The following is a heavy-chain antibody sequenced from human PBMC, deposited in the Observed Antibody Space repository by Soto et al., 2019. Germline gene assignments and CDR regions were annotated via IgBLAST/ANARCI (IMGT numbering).Heavy chain of an antibody. V-gene: IGHV3-23*01. CDR1: GFTFSSYA. CDR2: ISGSGGRT. Sequence: GGSLRLSCAASGFTFSSYAMSWVRQAPGKGLEWVSAISGSGGRTYYADSVKGRFTISRDNSKNTLYLQMNSLRAEDTAVYYCAKIFRNDPPRDNDAFDIWGQGTMVTVSS. CDR3: AKIFRNDPPRDNDAFDI. J-gene: IGHJ3*02. D-gene: IGHD1-1*01.